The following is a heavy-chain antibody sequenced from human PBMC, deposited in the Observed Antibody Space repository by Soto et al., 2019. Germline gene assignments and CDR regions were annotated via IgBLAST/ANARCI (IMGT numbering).Heavy chain of an antibody. Sequence: QVQLQESGPGLVKPSETLSLTCTVSGGSISSYYWSWIRQPPGKGLEWIGYIYYSGSTNYNPSLKRRVTISVDTSKNHYSLKLSSVTAADTAVYYCAGVSLTSYSGMDVWGQGTTVTVSS. CDR3: AGVSLTSYSGMDV. D-gene: IGHD3-16*01. CDR2: IYYSGST. V-gene: IGHV4-59*01. J-gene: IGHJ6*02. CDR1: GGSISSYY.